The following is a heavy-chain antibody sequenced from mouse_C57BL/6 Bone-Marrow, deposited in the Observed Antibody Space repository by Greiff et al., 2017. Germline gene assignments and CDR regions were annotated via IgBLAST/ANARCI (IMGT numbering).Heavy chain of an antibody. D-gene: IGHD1-1*01. CDR2: INPNNGGT. V-gene: IGHV1-22*01. Sequence: VQLQQSGPELVKPGASVKMSCKASGYTFTDYNMHWVKQSHGQSLEWIGYINPNNGGTSYNQKFKGKATLTVNKSSSTAYMELRSLTSEDSAVYYCARGTFTTVKDYWGQGTTLTVSS. J-gene: IGHJ2*01. CDR1: GYTFTDYN. CDR3: ARGTFTTVKDY.